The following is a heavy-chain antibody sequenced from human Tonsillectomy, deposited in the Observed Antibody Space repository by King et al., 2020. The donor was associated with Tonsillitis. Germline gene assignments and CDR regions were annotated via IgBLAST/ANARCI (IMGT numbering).Heavy chain of an antibody. Sequence: VQLVESGGGVVQPGRSLRLSCAASGFNFNTHTMHWVRQAPGKGLEWVAVLSYDGRNEYYADSVKGRFTISRDNSKNTLYLQMNSRRAEDTALYYCAILTTAILGYCFGDTCYSDYGGEGTLVTVSS. D-gene: IGHD2-15*01. CDR3: AILTTAILGYCFGDTCYSDY. CDR2: LSYDGRNE. J-gene: IGHJ4*02. V-gene: IGHV3-30*04. CDR1: GFNFNTHT.